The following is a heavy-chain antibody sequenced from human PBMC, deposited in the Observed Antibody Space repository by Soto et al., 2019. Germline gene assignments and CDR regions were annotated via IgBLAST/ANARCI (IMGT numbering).Heavy chain of an antibody. CDR2: MYYTGVT. CDR3: ARGGEPLGYYGLDV. CDR1: GGSVRSGNHF. J-gene: IGHJ6*02. Sequence: PSETLSLTCSVSGGSVRSGNHFWNWIRQPPGRGLEWLGYMYYTGVTNYNPSLKSRVSMSVDTSKDQFSLNLTSLTAADTAVYYCARGGEPLGYYGLDVWGQGTMVTVSS. V-gene: IGHV4-61*01.